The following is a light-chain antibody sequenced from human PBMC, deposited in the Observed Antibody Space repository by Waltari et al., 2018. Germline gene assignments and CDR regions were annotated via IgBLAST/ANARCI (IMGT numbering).Light chain of an antibody. Sequence: ETVLTQSPANLSVSPGEIATLSCRASQSVSSDLAWYQQKPGQAPRLLIYGASTRATAIPARFSASGSGTEFTLTISSLQSEDFAVYYCQQYNNWPPGTFGQGTTVEIK. V-gene: IGKV3-15*01. CDR1: QSVSSD. J-gene: IGKJ1*01. CDR3: QQYNNWPPGT. CDR2: GAS.